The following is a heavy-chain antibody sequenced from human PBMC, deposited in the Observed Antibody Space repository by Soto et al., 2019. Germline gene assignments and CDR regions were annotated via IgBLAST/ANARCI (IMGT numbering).Heavy chain of an antibody. CDR3: ARITMVRGVIRYFDY. D-gene: IGHD3-10*01. V-gene: IGHV4-30-2*01. J-gene: IGHJ4*02. CDR1: GGSISSGGYS. Sequence: SETLSLTCAVSGGSISSGGYSWSWIRQPPGKGLEWIGYIYHSGSTYYNPSLKSRVTISVDRSKNQFSLKLSSVTAADTAVYYCARITMVRGVIRYFDYWGQGTMVTVYS. CDR2: IYHSGST.